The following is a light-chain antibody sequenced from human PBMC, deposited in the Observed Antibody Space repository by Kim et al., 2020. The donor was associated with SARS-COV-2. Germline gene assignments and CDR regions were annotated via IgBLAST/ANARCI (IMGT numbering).Light chain of an antibody. CDR3: SSYTSSSTLYV. CDR2: DVS. J-gene: IGLJ1*01. CDR1: SNDVGGYNY. Sequence: SFTISCTGTSNDVGGYNYVSWYQQHPGKAPKLMIYDVSNRPSGVSNRFSGSKSGNTASLTISGLQAEDEADYYCSSYTSSSTLYVFGTGTKVTVL. V-gene: IGLV2-14*03.